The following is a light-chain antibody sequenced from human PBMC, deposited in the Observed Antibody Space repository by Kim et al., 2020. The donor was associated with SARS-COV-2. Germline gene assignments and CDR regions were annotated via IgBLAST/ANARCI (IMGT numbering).Light chain of an antibody. CDR2: DVS. CDR1: SSDVGGYKY. CDR3: SSYAGSDIVI. V-gene: IGLV2-8*01. J-gene: IGLJ2*01. Sequence: QSAPTQPPSASGSPGQSVTISCTGTSSDVGGYKYVSWYQQHPGKAPKLMIHDVSERPSGVPDRFSGSKSGNTASLTVSGLQAEDEADYYCSSYAGSDIVIFGGGTQLTVL.